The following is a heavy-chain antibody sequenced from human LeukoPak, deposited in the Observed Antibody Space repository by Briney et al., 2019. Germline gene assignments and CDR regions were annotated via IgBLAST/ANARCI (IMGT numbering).Heavy chain of an antibody. CDR2: INPNSGGT. CDR1: GYTFTGYY. J-gene: IGHJ4*02. D-gene: IGHD2-21*02. Sequence: ASVKVSCKASGYTFTGYYMHWVRQAPGQGLEWIGWINPNSGGTNYAQKFQGRVTMTRDTSISTAYMELSRLRSDDTAVYYCARSPEYCGGDCYSDYWGQGTLVTVSS. CDR3: ARSPEYCGGDCYSDY. V-gene: IGHV1-2*02.